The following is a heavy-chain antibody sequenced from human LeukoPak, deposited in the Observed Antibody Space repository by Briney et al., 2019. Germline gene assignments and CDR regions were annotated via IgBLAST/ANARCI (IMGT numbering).Heavy chain of an antibody. J-gene: IGHJ4*02. CDR2: IQRDGSGQ. CDR3: ARGLYTGGWYPDYFDS. V-gene: IGHV3-7*01. CDR1: GFAFSSYW. Sequence: PGGSLRLSCTASGFAFSSYWMGWVRQSPGKGLEWVANIQRDGSGQYYADSVKGRFTVSRDNAKNSLFLQMNSLRDEDASIYYCARGLYTGGWYPDYFDSWGQGPLVTVSS. D-gene: IGHD6-19*01.